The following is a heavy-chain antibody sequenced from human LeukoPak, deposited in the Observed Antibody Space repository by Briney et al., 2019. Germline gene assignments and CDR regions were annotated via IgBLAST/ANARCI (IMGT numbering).Heavy chain of an antibody. CDR2: VSAYNGKT. J-gene: IGHJ4*02. D-gene: IGHD1-26*01. CDR1: GYTFTSSY. V-gene: IGHV1-18*01. CDR3: ARGGTYYPCIDY. Sequence: ASLKVSCKASGYTFTSSYINWVRQAPGQGLEWMGWVSAYNGKTSYVQNYQGRVTMTTDSSTNTAYMDLTSLTSDDTAVYYCARGGTYYPCIDYWGQGTLVTVSS.